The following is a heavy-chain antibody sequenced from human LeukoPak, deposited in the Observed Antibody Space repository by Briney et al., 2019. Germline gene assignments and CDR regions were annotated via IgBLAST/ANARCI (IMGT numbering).Heavy chain of an antibody. CDR3: ARDRLEGYSYDGI. CDR2: FYTSGGT. CDR1: GGSISSGKYY. V-gene: IGHV4-61*02. Sequence: SETLSLTCTVSGGSISSGKYYWSWIRQPAGKGLEWSGRFYTSGGTNYNPSLKSRVTMSIDTSKNQFSLELSSVTAADTAVYFCARDRLEGYSYDGIWGQGTLVTVSS. J-gene: IGHJ4*02. D-gene: IGHD5-18*01.